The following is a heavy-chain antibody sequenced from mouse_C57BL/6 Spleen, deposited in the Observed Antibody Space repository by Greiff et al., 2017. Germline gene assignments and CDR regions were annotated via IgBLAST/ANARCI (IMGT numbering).Heavy chain of an antibody. Sequence: VMLVESGPGLVAPSQSLSITCTVSGFSLTSYGVHWVRQPPGKGLEWLVVIWSDGSTTYNSALKSRLSISKDNSKSQVFLKMNSLQTDDTAMYYCARHYYYGSRSYWYFDVWGTGTTVTVSS. D-gene: IGHD1-1*01. CDR1: GFSLTSYG. J-gene: IGHJ1*03. CDR2: IWSDGST. CDR3: ARHYYYGSRSYWYFDV. V-gene: IGHV2-6-1*01.